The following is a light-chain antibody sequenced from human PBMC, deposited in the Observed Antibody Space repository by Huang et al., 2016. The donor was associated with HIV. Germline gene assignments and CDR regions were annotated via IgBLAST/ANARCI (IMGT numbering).Light chain of an antibody. CDR3: HQYNNWLLS. CDR1: RNVSTN. J-gene: IGKJ4*01. Sequence: EIVMTQSPATLSVSPGQRVTLSCRANRNVSTNLAWYQHRHGQAPRRLIYGSSTRAPGIPARFSGSGSGTDFSLTISSLQSEDFALYYCHQYNNWLLSFGGGTRV. V-gene: IGKV3-15*01. CDR2: GSS.